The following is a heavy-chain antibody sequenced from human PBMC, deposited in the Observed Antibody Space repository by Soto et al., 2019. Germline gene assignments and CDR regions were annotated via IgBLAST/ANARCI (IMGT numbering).Heavy chain of an antibody. D-gene: IGHD3-22*01. Sequence: QVQLVQSGAEVKKPGSSVTVSCKASGGTFSSYTISWVRQAPGQGLEWMGGIIPIFGTANYAEKFQGRVTIAADESTRTAYMELSSLGSEDTAVYYCARGNHRWLQLWYFDLWGRGTLVTVSS. CDR1: GGTFSSYT. CDR2: IIPIFGTA. CDR3: ARGNHRWLQLWYFDL. V-gene: IGHV1-69*12. J-gene: IGHJ2*01.